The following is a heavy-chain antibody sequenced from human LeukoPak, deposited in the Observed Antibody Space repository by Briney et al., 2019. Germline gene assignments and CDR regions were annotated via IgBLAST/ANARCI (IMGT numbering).Heavy chain of an antibody. Sequence: PGGSLRLSCAASGFTFSSYSMNWVRQAPGKGLEWVSYISSSSSTIYYADSVKGRFTISRDNAKNSLYLQMNSPRAEDTAVYYCARVECTNGVCRPLSYYYGMDVWGQGTTVTVSS. CDR2: ISSSSSTI. CDR1: GFTFSSYS. J-gene: IGHJ6*02. D-gene: IGHD2-8*01. V-gene: IGHV3-48*01. CDR3: ARVECTNGVCRPLSYYYGMDV.